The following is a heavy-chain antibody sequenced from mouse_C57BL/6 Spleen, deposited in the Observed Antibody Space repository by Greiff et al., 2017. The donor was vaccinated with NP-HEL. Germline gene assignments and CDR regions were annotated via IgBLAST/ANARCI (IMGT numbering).Heavy chain of an antibody. CDR3: ARRAGSYDGNFVDV. CDR1: GFSLSTSGMG. J-gene: IGHJ1*03. V-gene: IGHV8-12*01. CDR2: IYWDDDK. Sequence: QVTLKECGPGILQSSQTLSLTCSFSGFSLSTSGMGVSWIRQPSGKGLEWLAHIYWDDDKRYNPSLKSRLTISKDTSRNQVFLKITSVDTANTATYNCARRAGSYDGNFVDVLGTGTTVTVSS. D-gene: IGHD2-10*01.